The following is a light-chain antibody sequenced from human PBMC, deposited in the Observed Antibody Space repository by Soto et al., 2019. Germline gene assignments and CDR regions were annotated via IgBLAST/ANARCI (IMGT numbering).Light chain of an antibody. V-gene: IGLV2-11*01. CDR2: DLN. Sequence: QSVLTQPHSVSGSPGQSVAISCTGTNSDVGAYNYVSWYQHHPGNAPKLIIYDLNKRPSGVPDRFSASKSGNTATLSISGLHLDDEADYYCCSYAGSTTSVLFGGGTKLTV. CDR3: CSYAGSTTSVL. CDR1: NSDVGAYNY. J-gene: IGLJ2*01.